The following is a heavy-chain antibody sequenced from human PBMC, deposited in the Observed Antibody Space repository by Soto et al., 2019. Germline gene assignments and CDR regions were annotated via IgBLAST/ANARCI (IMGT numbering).Heavy chain of an antibody. D-gene: IGHD3-9*01. V-gene: IGHV4-39*01. Sequence: QLQLQESGPGLVKPSETLSLTCTVSGGSISSSSYYWGWIRQPPGKGLEWIGSIYYSGSTYYNPSLQSRVTISVDTSETQFSLKLSSVTAADTAVYYCARRGPTGWFDPWGQGTLVTVSS. CDR1: GGSISSSSYY. CDR3: ARRGPTGWFDP. J-gene: IGHJ5*02. CDR2: IYYSGST.